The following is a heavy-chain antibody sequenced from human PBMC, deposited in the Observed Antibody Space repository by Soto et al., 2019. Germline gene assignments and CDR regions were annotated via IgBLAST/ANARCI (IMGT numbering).Heavy chain of an antibody. CDR2: INHSGST. V-gene: IGHV4-34*01. Sequence: SETLSLTCAVYGGSFSGYYWSWIRQPPGKGLEWIGEINHSGSTNYNPSLKSRVTISVDTSKNQFSLKLSSVTAADTAVYYCARGRMERPRNYDFWSGYPYYYYYMDVWGKGTTVTVSS. CDR3: ARGRMERPRNYDFWSGYPYYYYYMDV. D-gene: IGHD3-3*01. CDR1: GGSFSGYY. J-gene: IGHJ6*03.